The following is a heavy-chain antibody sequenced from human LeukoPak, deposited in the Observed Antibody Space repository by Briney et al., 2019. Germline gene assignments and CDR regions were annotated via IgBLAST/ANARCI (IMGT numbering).Heavy chain of an antibody. CDR2: ISGSGGST. J-gene: IGHJ6*03. Sequence: PGGSLRLSCAASGFTFSSYAMSWVRQAPGKGLEWVSAISGSGGSTYYADSVKGRFTISRDNSKNTLYLQMNSLRAEDTAVYYCAKGTAANVPFYYYYMDVWGKGTTVTVSS. V-gene: IGHV3-23*01. CDR1: GFTFSSYA. D-gene: IGHD2-2*01. CDR3: AKGTAANVPFYYYYMDV.